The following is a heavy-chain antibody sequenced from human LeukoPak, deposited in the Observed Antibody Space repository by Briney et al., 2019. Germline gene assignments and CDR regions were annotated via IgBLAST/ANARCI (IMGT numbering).Heavy chain of an antibody. D-gene: IGHD3-10*01. V-gene: IGHV4-30-4*02. CDR3: ARVRGSGSDSNFDY. CDR1: GGSISSGDYY. CDR2: IYYSGST. J-gene: IGHJ4*02. Sequence: KPSETLSLTCTVSGGSISSGDYYWSWIRQPPGKGLEWIGYIYYSGSTYYNPSLKSRVTISVDTSKNQFSLNLSSVTAADTAVYYCARVRGSGSDSNFDYWGQGTLVTVSS.